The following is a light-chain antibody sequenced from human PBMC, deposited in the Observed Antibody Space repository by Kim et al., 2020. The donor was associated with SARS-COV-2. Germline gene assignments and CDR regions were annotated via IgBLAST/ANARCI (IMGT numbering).Light chain of an antibody. V-gene: IGKV1-39*01. CDR1: QSISTY. CDR2: GAS. CDR3: QQGYST. Sequence: DIQMTQPPSSLSASVGDRVTITCRASQSISTYLNWYQQKPGKAPKLLIYGASNLPSGVLSRFSGSGSGTDFTLTISTLQPEDFGTYYCQQGYSTFGQGTKLEI. J-gene: IGKJ2*01.